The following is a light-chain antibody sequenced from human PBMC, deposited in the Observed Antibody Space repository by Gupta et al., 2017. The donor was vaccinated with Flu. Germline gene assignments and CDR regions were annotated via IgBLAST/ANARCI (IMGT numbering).Light chain of an antibody. V-gene: IGLV2-23*01. J-gene: IGLJ3*02. Sequence: SALSQRAAVSGSRGQSITISCTGISNAVGSYNLGSGYQQPPGKGPKLMIYENKKRPSGVSNRFSGSTSGNTASLTISGLQAEDAADYYCCSYAPASWVFGGGTKVTVL. CDR1: SNAVGSYNL. CDR2: ENK. CDR3: CSYAPASWV.